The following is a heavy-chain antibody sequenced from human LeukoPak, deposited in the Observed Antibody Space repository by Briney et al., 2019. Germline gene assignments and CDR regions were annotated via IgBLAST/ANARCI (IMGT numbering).Heavy chain of an antibody. CDR2: INTSGGST. J-gene: IGHJ4*02. V-gene: IGHV1-46*01. Sequence: ASVKVSCKASGYTFTSYYMNWVRQAPGQGLEWMGIINTSGGSTSYAQKFQGRVTMTRDKSTSTVYMELSSLRSEDTAVYYCARVRGYCSGGSCRGGFDYWGQGTLVTVSS. CDR1: GYTFTSYY. D-gene: IGHD2-15*01. CDR3: ARVRGYCSGGSCRGGFDY.